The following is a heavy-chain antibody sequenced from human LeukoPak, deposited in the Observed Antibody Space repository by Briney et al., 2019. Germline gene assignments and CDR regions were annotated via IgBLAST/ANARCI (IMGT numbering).Heavy chain of an antibody. CDR2: INRDGSST. Sequence: GGSLRHSCAASGFTFSSHWMHWVRQAPGKGLVWVSRINRDGSSTNYADSVKGRFTISRDNAKNTLYLQMNSLRAEDTAVYYCARVGRSSTSCDYYYYMDVWGKGNTMTVSS. D-gene: IGHD2-2*01. CDR3: ARVGRSSTSCDYYYYMDV. J-gene: IGHJ6*03. CDR1: GFTFSSHW. V-gene: IGHV3-74*01.